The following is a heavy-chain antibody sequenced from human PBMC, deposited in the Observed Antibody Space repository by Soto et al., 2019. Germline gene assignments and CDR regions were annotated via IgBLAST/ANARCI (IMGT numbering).Heavy chain of an antibody. Sequence: GGSLRLSCAASGFTFSSYSMNWVRQAPGKGLEWVSSISSSSYIYYADSVKGRFTISRDNAENSLYLQMNSLRAEDTAVYYCARERVNIVATTYFDYWGQGTLVTVSS. CDR2: ISSSSYI. D-gene: IGHD5-12*01. J-gene: IGHJ4*02. V-gene: IGHV3-21*01. CDR3: ARERVNIVATTYFDY. CDR1: GFTFSSYS.